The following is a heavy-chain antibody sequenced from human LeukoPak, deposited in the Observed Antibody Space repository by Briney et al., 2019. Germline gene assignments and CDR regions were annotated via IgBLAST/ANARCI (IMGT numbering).Heavy chain of an antibody. V-gene: IGHV4-31*02. D-gene: IGHD3-10*01. CDR3: ARAMIGGVYDY. Sequence: NWIRQHPGKGLEWIGYIYYSGSTYYNPSLTSRVTISGDTSKNQFSLKLSSVTAADTAVYYCARAMIGGVYDYWGQGTLVTVSS. J-gene: IGHJ4*02. CDR2: IYYSGST.